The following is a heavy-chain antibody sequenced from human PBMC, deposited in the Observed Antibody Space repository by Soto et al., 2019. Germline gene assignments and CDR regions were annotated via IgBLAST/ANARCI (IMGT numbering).Heavy chain of an antibody. J-gene: IGHJ6*03. CDR2: ISYDGSNK. CDR3: AKDPAGGDYYYYYMDV. Sequence: QVQLVESGGGVVQPGRSSRLSCAASGFTFSSYGMHWVRQAPGKGLEWVAVISYDGSNKYYADSVKGRFTISRDNSKNTLYLQMNSLRAEDTAVYYCAKDPAGGDYYYYYMDVWGKGTTVTVSS. D-gene: IGHD4-17*01. CDR1: GFTFSSYG. V-gene: IGHV3-30*18.